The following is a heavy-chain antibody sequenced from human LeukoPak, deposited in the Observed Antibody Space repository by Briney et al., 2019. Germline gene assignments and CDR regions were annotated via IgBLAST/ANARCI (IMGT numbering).Heavy chain of an antibody. CDR3: ARDLGDESFDY. V-gene: IGHV4-59*11. D-gene: IGHD4-17*01. J-gene: IGHJ4*02. Sequence: SETLSLTCTVSGRSISRHYWSWIRHPPGKGLEWIGYIYYSGSTNYNPSLKSRVTISVDTSKNQFSLKLSSVTAADPAVYYCARDLGDESFDYWGQGTLVTVSS. CDR2: IYYSGST. CDR1: GRSISRHY.